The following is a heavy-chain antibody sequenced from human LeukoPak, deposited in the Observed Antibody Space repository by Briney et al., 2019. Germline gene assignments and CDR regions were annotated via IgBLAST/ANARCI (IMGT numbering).Heavy chain of an antibody. D-gene: IGHD6-13*01. CDR2: IYHSGST. V-gene: IGHV4-59*12. Sequence: SETLSLTCTVSGGSISSYYWSWIRQPPGKELEWIGYIYHSGSTKYNPSLKSRVTISVDTSKNQFSLKLSSVTAADTAVYYCARDKGLAYGSWYLDYWGQGTLVTVSS. CDR3: ARDKGLAYGSWYLDY. CDR1: GGSISSYY. J-gene: IGHJ4*02.